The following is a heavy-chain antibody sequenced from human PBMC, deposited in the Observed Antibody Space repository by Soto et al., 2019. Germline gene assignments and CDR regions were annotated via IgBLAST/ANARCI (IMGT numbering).Heavy chain of an antibody. D-gene: IGHD4-17*01. CDR1: GFTFSEYW. J-gene: IGHJ4*02. CDR3: GSRPSGDYNVLDY. Sequence: GGSLRLSCVGSGFTFSEYWMSWVRQAPGKGLEWVSFIQSGGSTSYADSVKGRFTISRDDSENTVYLQMNSLRGEDTAVYYCGSRPSGDYNVLDYWGPGTLVTVSS. V-gene: IGHV3-66*01. CDR2: IQSGGST.